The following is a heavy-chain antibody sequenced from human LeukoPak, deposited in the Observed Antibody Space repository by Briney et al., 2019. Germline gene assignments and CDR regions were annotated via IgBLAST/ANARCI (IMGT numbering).Heavy chain of an antibody. J-gene: IGHJ6*02. CDR1: GFTFSSYS. CDR2: IYSGGST. Sequence: PGGSLRLSCAASGFTFSSYSMSWVRQAPGKGLEWVSVIYSGGSTYYADSVKGRFTISRDNSKNTLYLQMNSLRAEDTAVYYCARGSSTSRMYGMDVWGQGTTVTVSS. D-gene: IGHD2-2*01. CDR3: ARGSSTSRMYGMDV. V-gene: IGHV3-53*01.